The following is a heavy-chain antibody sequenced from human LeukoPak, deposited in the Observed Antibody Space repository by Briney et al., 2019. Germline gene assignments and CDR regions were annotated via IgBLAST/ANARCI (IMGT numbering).Heavy chain of an antibody. CDR2: IYYSGST. D-gene: IGHD3-3*01. Sequence: SETLSLTCTVSGGSISSSSYYWGWIRQPPGKGLEWIGSIYYSGSTYYNPSLKSRVTISVDTSKNQFSLKLSSVTAADTAVYYCARDRLDYDFWSIGYYYYYMDVWGKGTTVTVSS. J-gene: IGHJ6*03. CDR1: GGSISSSSYY. V-gene: IGHV4-39*07. CDR3: ARDRLDYDFWSIGYYYYYMDV.